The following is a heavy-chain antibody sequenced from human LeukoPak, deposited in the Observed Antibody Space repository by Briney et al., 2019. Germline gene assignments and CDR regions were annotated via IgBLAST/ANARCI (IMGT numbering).Heavy chain of an antibody. CDR1: GYTFTSYY. V-gene: IGHV1-46*01. J-gene: IGHJ4*02. CDR2: INPSGGST. Sequence: ASVKVSCKASGYTFTSYYMHWVRQAPGQGLEWMGIINPSGGSTSYAQKFQGRVTMTRDTSISTAYMELSRLRSDDTAVYYCARDRSSGWYVDYWGQGTLVTVSS. D-gene: IGHD6-19*01. CDR3: ARDRSSGWYVDY.